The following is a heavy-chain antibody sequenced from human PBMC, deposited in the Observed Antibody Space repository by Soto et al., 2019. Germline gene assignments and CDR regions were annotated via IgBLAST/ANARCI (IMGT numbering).Heavy chain of an antibody. Sequence: QVQLVQSGAEVKKPGSSVKVSCKASVGTFSSYAISWVRQAPGQGLEWMGGIIPIFGTANYAQKFQGRVTITADESTSTAYMELSSLRSEDTAVYYCARGYTAMVSHNFDYWGQGTLVTVSS. CDR1: VGTFSSYA. CDR3: ARGYTAMVSHNFDY. J-gene: IGHJ4*02. V-gene: IGHV1-69*12. D-gene: IGHD5-18*01. CDR2: IIPIFGTA.